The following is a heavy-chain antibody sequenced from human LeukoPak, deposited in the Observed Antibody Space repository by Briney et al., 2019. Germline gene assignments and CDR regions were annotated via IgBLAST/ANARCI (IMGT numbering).Heavy chain of an antibody. CDR3: ARGYSSSSDAYYYYYGMDV. CDR1: GGSISSYH. CDR2: IYSSGST. Sequence: SETLSLTCTVSGGSISSYHWSWIRQPPGKGLQWIGFIYSSGSTNYNPSLKSRVTMSVDTSKNQFSLKLSSVTAADTAVYYCARGYSSSSDAYYYYYGMDVWGQGTTVTVSS. V-gene: IGHV4-59*12. D-gene: IGHD6-6*01. J-gene: IGHJ6*02.